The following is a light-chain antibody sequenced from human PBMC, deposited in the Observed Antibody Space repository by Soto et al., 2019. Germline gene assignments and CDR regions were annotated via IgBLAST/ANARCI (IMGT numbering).Light chain of an antibody. Sequence: DIVMTQSPLSLTVTPGEPASISCRSSQSLLHSNGYNYLDWYLQKPGQSPQLLIYLGSNRASGDPGRFSGSGSGRDFTLKISRVEAEDVGIYYCMQDLRTQWTFGQGTKVEIK. CDR3: MQDLRTQWT. J-gene: IGKJ1*01. CDR2: LGS. CDR1: QSLLHSNGYNY. V-gene: IGKV2-28*01.